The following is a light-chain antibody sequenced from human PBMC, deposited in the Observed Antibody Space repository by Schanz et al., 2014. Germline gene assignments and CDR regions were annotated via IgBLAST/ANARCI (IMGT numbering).Light chain of an antibody. J-gene: IGKJ4*01. Sequence: EVVMTQSPATLSVSPGERVTLSCRASQSVSGNLAWYQQKPGQTPRLLIYGASSRATGIPDRFSGSGSGTDFTLTISRLEPEDFAVYYCQQYSSMPITFGGGTKVEIK. V-gene: IGKV3-20*01. CDR2: GAS. CDR1: QSVSGN. CDR3: QQYSSMPIT.